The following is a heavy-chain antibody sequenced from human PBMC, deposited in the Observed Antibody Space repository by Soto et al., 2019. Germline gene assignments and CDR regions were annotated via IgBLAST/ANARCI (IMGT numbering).Heavy chain of an antibody. V-gene: IGHV5-51*01. J-gene: IGHJ3*02. CDR2: IYPGDSDT. Sequence: PWESLKISCKGSGYSFTSYWIGGVRQMPGKGLEWMGIIYPGDSDTRYSPSFQGQVTISADKSISTAYLQWSSLKASDTAMYYCARRIAARPEGGAFDIWGQGTMVTVSS. CDR1: GYSFTSYW. D-gene: IGHD6-6*01. CDR3: ARRIAARPEGGAFDI.